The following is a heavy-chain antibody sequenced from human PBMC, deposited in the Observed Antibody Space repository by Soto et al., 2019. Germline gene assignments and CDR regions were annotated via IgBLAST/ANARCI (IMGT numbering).Heavy chain of an antibody. V-gene: IGHV4-59*01. CDR1: GGSISSYY. Sequence: PSETLSLTCTVSGGSISSYYWSWIRQPPGKGLEWIGYIYDSGNTNYNPSFKSRVTISVDTSKNQFSLKLSSVTAADTAVYYCVGGVYYYESSGYYAPGGTDYWGQGTLVTVS. CDR3: VGGVYYYESSGYYAPGGTDY. CDR2: IYDSGNT. D-gene: IGHD3-22*01. J-gene: IGHJ4*02.